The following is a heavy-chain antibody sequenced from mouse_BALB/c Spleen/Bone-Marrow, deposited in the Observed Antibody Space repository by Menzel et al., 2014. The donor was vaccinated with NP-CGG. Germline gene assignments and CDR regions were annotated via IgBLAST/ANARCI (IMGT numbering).Heavy chain of an antibody. CDR3: ARYRYYGSSGWDY. CDR2: IDPANGNT. CDR1: GFNIKDTY. Sequence: VQLKESGAELVKPGASVKLSCTASGFNIKDTYIHWVKQRPEQGLEWIGRIDPANGNTKYDPKFQGEATITADTSSNTAYLHLSSLTSEDAAVYYCARYRYYGSSGWDYWGQGTSVTVSS. J-gene: IGHJ4*01. D-gene: IGHD1-1*01. V-gene: IGHV14-3*02.